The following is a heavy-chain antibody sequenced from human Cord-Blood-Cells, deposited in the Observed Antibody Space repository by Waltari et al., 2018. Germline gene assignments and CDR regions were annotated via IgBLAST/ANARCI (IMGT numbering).Heavy chain of an antibody. J-gene: IGHJ5*02. CDR2: ISYDGSNK. CDR1: GFTFSSYA. V-gene: IGHV3-30-3*01. CDR3: ARDPSSRTGWFDP. Sequence: QVQLVESGGGVVQPGRSLRLSCSASGFTFSSYAMPWVRQAPGKGLEWVAVISYDGSNKYYADSVNGRFTISRDNSKNTLYLQMNSLRAEDTAVYYCARDPSSRTGWFDPWGQGTLVTVSS.